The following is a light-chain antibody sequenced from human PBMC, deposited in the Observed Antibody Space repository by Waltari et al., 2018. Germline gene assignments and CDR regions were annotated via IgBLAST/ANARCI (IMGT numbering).Light chain of an antibody. Sequence: QSALTHPPSATGSPGQSVTISCTGGRWDVGAYRDASWYQQHPGRAPKVIMYEVDKRHSGVPDRFSGSKSGTTASLTISGLKVEDEADYYCTSYGGTNNFLFGSGTKVTV. CDR1: RWDVGAYRD. J-gene: IGLJ1*01. CDR2: EVD. V-gene: IGLV2-8*01. CDR3: TSYGGTNNFL.